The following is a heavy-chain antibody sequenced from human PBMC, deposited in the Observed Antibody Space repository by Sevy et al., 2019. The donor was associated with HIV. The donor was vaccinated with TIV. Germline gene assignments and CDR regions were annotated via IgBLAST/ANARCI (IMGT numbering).Heavy chain of an antibody. CDR3: AHRPYGDYVGGFDV. CDR2: IYWDDDT. J-gene: IGHJ3*01. D-gene: IGHD4-17*01. Sequence: SGPTLVNPTQTLTLTCTFSGFSLTTSGVGVGWIRQPPGKALEWLALIYWDDDTYYSPSLKGRLTITKDTSKNQVVLRMTNMDPVDTATYFCAHRPYGDYVGGFDVWGQGTLVTVSS. V-gene: IGHV2-5*02. CDR1: GFSLTTSGVG.